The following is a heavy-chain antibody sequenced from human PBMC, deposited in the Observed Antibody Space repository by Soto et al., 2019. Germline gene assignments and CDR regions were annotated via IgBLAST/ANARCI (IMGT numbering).Heavy chain of an antibody. D-gene: IGHD2-15*01. J-gene: IGHJ5*02. V-gene: IGHV4-4*01. CDR1: SGTISSSNW. CDR3: AGLGMVAAHREFDP. Sequence: QVQLQESGPGLVKPSGTLSLTCAVSSGTISSSNWWTWVRQPPGKGLEWIGEINQSGSPNYNPSLRSRVTISVDKSKSQFFLTLSSVTAADTAIYCCAGLGMVAAHREFDPWGQGTLVTVSS. CDR2: INQSGSP.